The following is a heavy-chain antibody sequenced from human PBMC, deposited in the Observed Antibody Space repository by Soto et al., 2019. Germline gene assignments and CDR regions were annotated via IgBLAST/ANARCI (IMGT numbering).Heavy chain of an antibody. Sequence: QLQLQESGPGLVKPSETLSLTCTVSGGSISSSNYYWGWIRQPPGKGLEWIGSIYYSGSTHYNPSLKSRVTKPXXPXKXPFSLKLSTATAADTAVYSCARQKWVEDGEDWYFDLWGRGTLVTVSS. D-gene: IGHD1-26*01. V-gene: IGHV4-39*01. CDR3: ARQKWVEDGEDWYFDL. CDR2: IYYSGST. J-gene: IGHJ2*01. CDR1: GGSISSSNYY.